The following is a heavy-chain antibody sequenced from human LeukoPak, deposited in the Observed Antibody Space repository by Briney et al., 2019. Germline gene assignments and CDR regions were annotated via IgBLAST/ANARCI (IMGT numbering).Heavy chain of an antibody. J-gene: IGHJ6*02. CDR2: IYYSGST. CDR1: GGSISSYY. Sequence: SETLSLTCTVSGGSISSYYWSWIRQPPGKGLEWIGYIYYSGSTNYNPSLKSRVTILVDTSKNQFSLKLSSVTAADTAVYYCARLGQQMNHGPYYYYGMDVWGQGTTVTVSS. D-gene: IGHD6-13*01. CDR3: ARLGQQMNHGPYYYYGMDV. V-gene: IGHV4-59*08.